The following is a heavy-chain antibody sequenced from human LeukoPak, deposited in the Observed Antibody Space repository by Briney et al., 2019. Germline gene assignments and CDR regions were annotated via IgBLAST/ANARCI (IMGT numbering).Heavy chain of an antibody. CDR2: VSYTGGMT. CDR1: GFPFSSYA. J-gene: IGHJ4*02. CDR3: AKDGRSDLGDHHEYFDY. D-gene: IGHD4-17*01. V-gene: IGHV3-23*01. Sequence: GGSLRLSCAASGFPFSSYAMSWVRQAPGKGLEWVSAVSYTGGMTYYADSVKGRFTISRDNSKNTLYLQMNGRRAEDTAVYYCAKDGRSDLGDHHEYFDYWGQGTLVTVSS.